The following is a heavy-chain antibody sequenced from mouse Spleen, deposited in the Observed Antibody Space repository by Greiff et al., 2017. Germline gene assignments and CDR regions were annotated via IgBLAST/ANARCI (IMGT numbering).Heavy chain of an antibody. CDR1: GYAFSSSW. J-gene: IGHJ2*01. D-gene: IGHD2-13*01. CDR3: ARSYGDPRDFDY. V-gene: IGHV1-82*01. CDR2: IYPGDGDT. Sequence: QVQLKQSGPELVKPGASVKISCKASGYAFSSSWMNWVKQRPGKGLEWIGRIYPGDGDTNYNGKFKGKATLTADKSSSTAYMQLSSLTSEDSAVYFCARSYGDPRDFDYWGQGTTLTVSS.